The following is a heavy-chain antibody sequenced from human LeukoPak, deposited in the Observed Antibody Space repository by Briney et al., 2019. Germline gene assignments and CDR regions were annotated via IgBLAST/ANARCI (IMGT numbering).Heavy chain of an antibody. CDR1: GGSISSSSYY. D-gene: IGHD7-27*01. Sequence: SETLSLTCTVSGGSISSSSYYWGWIRQPPGKGLEWIGSIYYSGNTYYNPSLKSRVTISVDTSKNQFSLKLSSVTAADTAVYYCATQLGIPGYFDYWGQGTLVTVSS. CDR2: IYYSGNT. J-gene: IGHJ4*02. V-gene: IGHV4-39*01. CDR3: ATQLGIPGYFDY.